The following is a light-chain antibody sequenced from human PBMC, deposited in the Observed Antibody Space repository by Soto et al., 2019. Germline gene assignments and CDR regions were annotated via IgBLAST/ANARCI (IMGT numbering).Light chain of an antibody. CDR1: SSDVGGYNY. CDR3: SSYTSRSAPGV. V-gene: IGLV2-14*03. CDR2: DVS. J-gene: IGLJ3*02. Sequence: QSALTQPASVSGSPGQSITISCTGTSSDVGGYNYVSWYQQHPGKVPKLMIYDVSNRPSGVSNRFSGSKSGNTASLTISGLQADDEADYYCSSYTSRSAPGVFGGGTKLTVL.